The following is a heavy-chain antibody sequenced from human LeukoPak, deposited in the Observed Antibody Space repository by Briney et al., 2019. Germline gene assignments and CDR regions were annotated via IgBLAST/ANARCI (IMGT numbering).Heavy chain of an antibody. D-gene: IGHD4-17*01. J-gene: IGHJ4*02. CDR2: INSDGSYT. Sequence: SGGSLRLSCAASGFTFSRYWMHWVRQAPGKGLVWVSRINSDGSYTSYADFVKGRFTISRDNAKNTVYLQMSSLRAEDTAVYYCARATVTTGYFDYWGQGTLVTVSS. CDR3: ARATVTTGYFDY. V-gene: IGHV3-74*01. CDR1: GFTFSRYW.